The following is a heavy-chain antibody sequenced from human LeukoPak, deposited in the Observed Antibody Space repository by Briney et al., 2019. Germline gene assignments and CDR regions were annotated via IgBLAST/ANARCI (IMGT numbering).Heavy chain of an antibody. CDR1: GFTFSNNW. J-gene: IGHJ6*03. CDR2: INSGGSTT. V-gene: IGHV3-74*01. D-gene: IGHD2-15*01. Sequence: PGGSLRLSCAASGFTFSNNWMHWVRQAPGKGLVWVSRINSGGSTTNYADSVKGRFTISRDDAKNTLYLQMNSLRAEDTAVYYCAKSPRCSGGSCYHGHYYYMDVWGKGTTVTISS. CDR3: AKSPRCSGGSCYHGHYYYMDV.